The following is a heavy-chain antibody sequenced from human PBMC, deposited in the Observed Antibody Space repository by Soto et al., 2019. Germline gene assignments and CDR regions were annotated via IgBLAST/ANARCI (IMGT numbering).Heavy chain of an antibody. CDR2: IYPGDSDT. J-gene: IGHJ6*02. Sequence: GESLKISCKGSGYSFTSYWIGWVRQMPGKGLEWMGIIYPGDSDTRYSPSFQGQVTISADKSISTAYLQWSSLKASDTAMYYCARVGMVDIVVVPPSYGMDVCGQGTTVTVSS. CDR3: ARVGMVDIVVVPPSYGMDV. V-gene: IGHV5-51*01. CDR1: GYSFTSYW. D-gene: IGHD2-2*01.